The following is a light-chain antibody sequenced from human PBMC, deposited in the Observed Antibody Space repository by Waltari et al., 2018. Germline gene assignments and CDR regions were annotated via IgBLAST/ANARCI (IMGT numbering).Light chain of an antibody. CDR3: RQYKNWPLT. CDR1: HSVSSN. Sequence: EIVTTQSPATLSVSPGERATLPCRASHSVSSNLAWYQQKPGQAPRLLIFGASTSATAIPARFSGSGSGTELTLTISSLQSEDCAVYYCRQYKNWPLTFGGGTKVEIK. CDR2: GAS. V-gene: IGKV3-15*01. J-gene: IGKJ4*02.